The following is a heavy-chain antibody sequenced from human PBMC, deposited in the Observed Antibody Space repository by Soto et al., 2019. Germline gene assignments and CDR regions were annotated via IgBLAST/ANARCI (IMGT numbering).Heavy chain of an antibody. D-gene: IGHD3-10*01. CDR1: GFPFGTFL. CDR3: IGSFPF. J-gene: IGHJ4*02. Sequence: VYLVESGGGLVEPGRSLRLSCTASGFPFGTFLMSWFRQAPGKGMEWVGFIRSQPYGGTAEYAASVRGRFTISRDDSKGIAYLQMNSLQTEDSGVYYCIGSFPFWGQGTLVTVSS. CDR2: IRSQPYGGTA. V-gene: IGHV3-49*03.